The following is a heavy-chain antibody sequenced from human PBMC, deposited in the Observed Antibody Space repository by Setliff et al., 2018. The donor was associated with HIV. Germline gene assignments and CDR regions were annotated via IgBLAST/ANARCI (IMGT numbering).Heavy chain of an antibody. Sequence: GASVKVSCKASGYTFTNYYMQWVRQAPGQGLEWMGMINPREGTTSSTQKFQGRLTMTSETSTRKVHMALSGLTSDDTAIYYCARMGGYPTTGREIDVGGTARGGFDHWGQGTLVTVSS. CDR3: ARMGGYPTTGREIDVGGTARGGFDH. J-gene: IGHJ4*02. D-gene: IGHD2-8*02. V-gene: IGHV1-46*01. CDR1: GYTFTNYY. CDR2: INPREGTT.